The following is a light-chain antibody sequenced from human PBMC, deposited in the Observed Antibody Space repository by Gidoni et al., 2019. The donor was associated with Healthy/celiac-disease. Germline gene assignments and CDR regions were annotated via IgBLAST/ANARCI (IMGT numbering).Light chain of an antibody. Sequence: EIVLTQSPGTLSLSPGERATHSCRASQSVSSSYLAWYQQKPGQAPRLLIYGATSRATGIPDRCSGSGSGTDFTLTSSRLEHEDVAEYYCQQYGSLFTFGPGTKVDIK. CDR2: GAT. CDR3: QQYGSLFT. V-gene: IGKV3-20*01. CDR1: QSVSSSY. J-gene: IGKJ3*01.